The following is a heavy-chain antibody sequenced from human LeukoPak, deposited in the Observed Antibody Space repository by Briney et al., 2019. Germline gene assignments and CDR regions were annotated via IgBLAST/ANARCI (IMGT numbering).Heavy chain of an antibody. V-gene: IGHV3-53*05. CDR2: IYSGGST. D-gene: IGHD1-1*01. J-gene: IGHJ4*02. CDR1: GFTVSSNY. CDR3: ARDLSLTSRLDY. Sequence: GSLRLSCAASGFTVSSNYMSWVRQAPGKGLEWVSVIYSGGSTYYADSVKGRFTISRDNSKNTLYLQMNSLRAEDTAVYYCARDLSLTSRLDYWGQGTLVTVSS.